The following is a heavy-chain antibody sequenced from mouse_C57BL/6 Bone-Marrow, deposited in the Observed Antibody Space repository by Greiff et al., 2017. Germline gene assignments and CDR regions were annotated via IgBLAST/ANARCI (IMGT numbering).Heavy chain of an antibody. CDR3: ARYYGSPYYFDY. CDR1: GFTFSDHY. CDR2: TNYDGSST. J-gene: IGHJ2*01. Sequence: EVQVVEPEGGLVQPCSSMTLSCTASGFTFSDHYMAWVLQVPERVLEWVANTNYDGSSTCYLDSLKCRFIISRDNAKNILYLQMSSLKSEDTATYDCARYYGSPYYFDYWGQGTTLTVSS. V-gene: IGHV5-16*01. D-gene: IGHD1-1*01.